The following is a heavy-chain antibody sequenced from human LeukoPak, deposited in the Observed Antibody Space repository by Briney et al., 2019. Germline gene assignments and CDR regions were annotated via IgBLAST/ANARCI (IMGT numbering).Heavy chain of an antibody. CDR3: ARVRNYDFWSGPTPKYYSDY. J-gene: IGHJ4*02. Sequence: SETLSLTCTVSGGSISSSSYYWGWIRQPPGKGLEWIGSIYYSGSTYYNPSLKSRVTISVDTSKNQFSLKLSSVTAADTAVYYCARVRNYDFWSGPTPKYYSDYWGQGTLVTVSS. CDR2: IYYSGST. CDR1: GGSISSSSYY. D-gene: IGHD3-3*01. V-gene: IGHV4-39*01.